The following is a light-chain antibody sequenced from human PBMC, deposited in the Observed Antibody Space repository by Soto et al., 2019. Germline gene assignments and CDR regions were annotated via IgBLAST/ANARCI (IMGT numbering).Light chain of an antibody. V-gene: IGKV2-30*01. J-gene: IGKJ1*01. CDR1: QSLVYIDGNTY. Sequence: DVVMTQSQLSLPVTLGQPASISCRSSQSLVYIDGNTYLNWFQQRPGQSPKRLIYTVFNRDAGVPDRFIGSGACTDFTLKLNRVEDEDVRVYYCGPGTFGQGTKVEI. CDR2: TVF. CDR3: GPGT.